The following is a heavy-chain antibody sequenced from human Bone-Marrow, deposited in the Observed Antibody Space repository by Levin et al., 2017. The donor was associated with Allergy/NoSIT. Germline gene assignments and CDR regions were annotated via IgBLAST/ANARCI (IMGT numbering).Heavy chain of an antibody. CDR3: AREFIRGSPQYYRYMDV. CDR1: GDSVSTRSAA. J-gene: IGHJ6*03. CDR2: TYYTSRWYS. V-gene: IGHV6-1*01. Sequence: PSETLSLTCAISGDSVSTRSAAWDWIRQSPSRGPEWLGRTYYTSRWYSDYAPSVESRITINADTSKNQFSLHLSSVTPEDTAVYYCAREFIRGSPQYYRYMDVWGEGTAVTVSS.